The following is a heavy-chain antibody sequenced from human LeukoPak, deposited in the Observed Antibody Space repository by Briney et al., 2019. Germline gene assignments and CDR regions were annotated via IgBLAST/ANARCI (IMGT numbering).Heavy chain of an antibody. CDR2: IYSGGST. J-gene: IGHJ1*01. CDR1: EFTVSSNY. D-gene: IGHD2-8*01. Sequence: PGGSLRLSCAASEFTVSSNYMSWVRQAPGKGLEWVSVIYSGGSTYYADSVKGRFTISRDNSKNTLYLQMNSLRAEDTAVYYCARANPVLMVSKYFQHWGQGTLVTVSS. V-gene: IGHV3-53*05. CDR3: ARANPVLMVSKYFQH.